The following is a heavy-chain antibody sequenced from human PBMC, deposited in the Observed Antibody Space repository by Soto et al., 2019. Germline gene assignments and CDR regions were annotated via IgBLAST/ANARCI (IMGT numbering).Heavy chain of an antibody. CDR1: GGTFSSYA. J-gene: IGHJ6*02. V-gene: IGHV1-69*13. D-gene: IGHD3-3*01. CDR2: IIPIFGTA. CDR3: ARASAQYTIFGVVITSAYYYDYYGLDV. Sequence: ASVKVSCKASGGTFSSYAISWVRQAPGQGLEWMGGIIPIFGTANYAQKFQGRVTITADESTSTAYMELSSLRSEDTAVYYCARASAQYTIFGVVITSAYYYDYYGLDVWG.